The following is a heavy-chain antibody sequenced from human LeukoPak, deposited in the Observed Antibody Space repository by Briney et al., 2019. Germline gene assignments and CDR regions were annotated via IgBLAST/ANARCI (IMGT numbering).Heavy chain of an antibody. J-gene: IGHJ3*02. V-gene: IGHV4-4*07. CDR2: IYTSGST. Sequence: SETLSLTCTVSGGSISSYYWSWIRQPAGKGLEWIGRIYTSGSTNYNPSLKSRVTISVDTSKNQFSLKLSSVTAADTAVYYCARDSLLTGARGAFDIWGQGTMVTVSS. CDR1: GGSISSYY. D-gene: IGHD7-27*01. CDR3: ARDSLLTGARGAFDI.